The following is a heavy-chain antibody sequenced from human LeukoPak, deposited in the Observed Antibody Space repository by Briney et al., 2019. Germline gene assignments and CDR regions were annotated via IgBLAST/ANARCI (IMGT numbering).Heavy chain of an antibody. V-gene: IGHV4-34*01. CDR1: GGSFSGYY. J-gene: IGHJ4*02. CDR2: INHSGST. CDR3: ARARSSCSGGSCPFDY. D-gene: IGHD2-15*01. Sequence: SETLSLTCAVYGGSFSGYYWSWIRQPPGKGLEWIGEINHSGSTNYNPSLKSRVTISVDTSKNQFSLKLSSVTAADTAVYYCARARSSCSGGSCPFDYWGQGALVTVSS.